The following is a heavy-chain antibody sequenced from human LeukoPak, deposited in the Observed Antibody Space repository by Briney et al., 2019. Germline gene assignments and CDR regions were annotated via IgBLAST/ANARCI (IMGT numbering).Heavy chain of an antibody. V-gene: IGHV1-69*06. D-gene: IGHD1-26*01. J-gene: IGHJ4*02. CDR1: GGTFSSYA. Sequence: ASVKVSCKASGGTFSSYAISWVRQAPGQGLEWMGGIIPIFGTANYAQKFQGRVTITADKSTSTAYMELSRLRSDDTAVYYCARAELFFSDYWGQGTLVTVS. CDR3: ARAELFFSDY. CDR2: IIPIFGTA.